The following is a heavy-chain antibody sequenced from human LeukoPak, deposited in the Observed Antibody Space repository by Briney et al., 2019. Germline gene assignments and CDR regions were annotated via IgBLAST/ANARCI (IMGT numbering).Heavy chain of an antibody. Sequence: PGGTLRLPCAASGFPLSDYWVHCVRQAPGKGLVWVSRIKSDGSRIIYADSVKGRCTISRDNAKHTVYLQMNSLRADDTAVYFCARAPQIGFSGFDKTYWGQGTLVTVSS. D-gene: IGHD5-12*01. CDR2: IKSDGSRI. J-gene: IGHJ4*02. CDR1: GFPLSDYW. CDR3: ARAPQIGFSGFDKTY. V-gene: IGHV3-74*01.